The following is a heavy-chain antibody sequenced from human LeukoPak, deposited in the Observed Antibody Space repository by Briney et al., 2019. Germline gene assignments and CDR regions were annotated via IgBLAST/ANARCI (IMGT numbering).Heavy chain of an antibody. J-gene: IGHJ6*02. Sequence: PSETLSLTCTVSGGSISSSSYWWGWIRQPPGKGLEWIGSIFYSGSTYYNPSLKSRVTISVDTSKNQFSLKLSSVTAADTAVYYCARAPSYYYGMDVWGQGTTVTVSS. CDR1: GGSISSSSYW. CDR3: ARAPSYYYGMDV. V-gene: IGHV4-39*07. CDR2: IFYSGST.